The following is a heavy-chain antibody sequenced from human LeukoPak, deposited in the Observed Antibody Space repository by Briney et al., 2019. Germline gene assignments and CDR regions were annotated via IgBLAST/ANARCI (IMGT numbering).Heavy chain of an antibody. Sequence: GGSLRLSCAVSGITLSNYGMSWVRQAPGKGLGWVAGISDSGGRTKYADSVKGRFTISRDNPKNTLYLQMNSLRAEDTAVYFCAKRGVVIRVILVGFHKEAYYFDSWGQGALVTVSS. D-gene: IGHD3-10*01. J-gene: IGHJ4*02. CDR1: GITLSNYG. V-gene: IGHV3-23*01. CDR2: ISDSGGRT. CDR3: AKRGVVIRVILVGFHKEAYYFDS.